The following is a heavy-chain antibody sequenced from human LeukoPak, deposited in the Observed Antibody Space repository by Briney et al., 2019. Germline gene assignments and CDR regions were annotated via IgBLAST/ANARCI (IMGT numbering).Heavy chain of an antibody. J-gene: IGHJ4*02. D-gene: IGHD3-10*01. V-gene: IGHV1-46*01. CDR2: INPNGSAT. CDR3: ARVMVAWFGDKAFDY. CDR1: GYTFTNYY. Sequence: GASVKVSCKTSGYTFTNYYIHWVRQAPGQGLECMGIINPNGSATSYTQKFQGRVTMTRDTSTSTVYMELSSLRSEDTAVYYCARVMVAWFGDKAFDYWGQGTLVTVSS.